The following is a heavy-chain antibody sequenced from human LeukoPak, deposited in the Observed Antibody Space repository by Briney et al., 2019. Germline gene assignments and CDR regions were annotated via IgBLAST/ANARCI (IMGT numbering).Heavy chain of an antibody. Sequence: ASVKVSCKASGGTFSSYAISWVRQAPGQGLEWMGRINPNSGGTNYAQKFQGRVTMTRDTSISTAYMELSRLRSDDTAVYYCASFWIKGDHPFDYWGQGTLVTVSS. CDR3: ASFWIKGDHPFDY. CDR1: GGTFSSYA. J-gene: IGHJ4*02. V-gene: IGHV1-2*06. D-gene: IGHD3-3*01. CDR2: INPNSGGT.